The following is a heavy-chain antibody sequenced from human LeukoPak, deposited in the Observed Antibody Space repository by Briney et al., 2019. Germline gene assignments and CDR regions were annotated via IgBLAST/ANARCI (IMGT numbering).Heavy chain of an antibody. J-gene: IGHJ5*02. CDR2: IKQDGSEK. V-gene: IGHV3-7*01. CDR3: ARDCSSTNCYRGGFDP. CDR1: GFTFGSYW. Sequence: GGSLRLSCAASGFTFGSYWMSWVRQAPGKGLEWVANIKQDGSEKYYVDSVKGRFTISRDNGKNSLYLQINSLRAEDTAVYYCARDCSSTNCYRGGFDPWGQGTLVTVSS. D-gene: IGHD2-2*01.